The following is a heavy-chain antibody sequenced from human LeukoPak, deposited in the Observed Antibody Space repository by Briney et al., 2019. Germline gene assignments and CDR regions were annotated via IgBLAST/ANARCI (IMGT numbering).Heavy chain of an antibody. V-gene: IGHV1-18*01. CDR2: ISAYNGNT. Sequence: ASVKVSCKASGGTFSSYAISWVRQAPGQGLEWMGWISAYNGNTNYAQKLQGRVTMTTDTSTSTAYMELRSLRSDDTAVYYCARDKYQLQTYNWFDPWGQGTLVTVSS. D-gene: IGHD2-2*01. CDR3: ARDKYQLQTYNWFDP. J-gene: IGHJ5*02. CDR1: GGTFSSYA.